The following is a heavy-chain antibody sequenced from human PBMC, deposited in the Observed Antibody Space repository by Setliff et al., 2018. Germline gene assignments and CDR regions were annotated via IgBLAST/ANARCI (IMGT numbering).Heavy chain of an antibody. Sequence: SETLSLTCTVSGGSISSSSYYWGWIRQPPGKGLEWIGSIYYSGSTYYNLSLKSRVTISVDTSKNQFSLRLSSVTAADTAVYYCAAIGLDTAMITGVLFDFWGQGTLVTVSS. J-gene: IGHJ4*02. CDR3: AAIGLDTAMITGVLFDF. CDR1: GGSISSSSYY. CDR2: IYYSGST. D-gene: IGHD5-18*01. V-gene: IGHV4-39*01.